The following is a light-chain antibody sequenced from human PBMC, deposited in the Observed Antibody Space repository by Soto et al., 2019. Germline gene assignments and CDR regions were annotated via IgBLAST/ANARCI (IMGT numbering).Light chain of an antibody. CDR3: MQALQTPRT. J-gene: IGKJ1*01. CDR2: LGS. CDR1: QSLLHSIGYNY. V-gene: IGKV2-28*01. Sequence: DIVMTQSPLSLPVTPGEPASISCRSSQSLLHSIGYNYLDWYLQKPGQSPQLLIYLGSNRASGVPDRFSGSGSGTEFTLKISRVEAEDVGVYYCMQALQTPRTFGQGTKVEIK.